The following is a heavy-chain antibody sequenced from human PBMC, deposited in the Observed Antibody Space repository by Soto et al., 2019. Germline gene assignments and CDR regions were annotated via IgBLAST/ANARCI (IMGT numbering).Heavy chain of an antibody. CDR3: GRGWVYYDYSWGSYRYATYFDY. CDR1: GYTFTSYD. CDR2: MNPNSGNT. V-gene: IGHV1-8*01. J-gene: IGHJ4*02. D-gene: IGHD3-16*02. Sequence: QVQLVQSGAEVKKPGASVKVSCKASGYTFTSYDINWVRQATGQGLEWMGWMNPNSGNTGYAQKFQVRVTMTRNTTITTAYMELSRVRSEDTAVYYCGRGWVYYDYSWGSYRYATYFDYWGQGTLVTVSS.